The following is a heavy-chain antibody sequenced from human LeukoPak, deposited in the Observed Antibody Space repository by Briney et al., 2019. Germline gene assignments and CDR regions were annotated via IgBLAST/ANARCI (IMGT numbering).Heavy chain of an antibody. CDR3: ARSYGSGSARDY. J-gene: IGHJ4*02. Sequence: PSETLSLTCTVSGGSISSYYWSWIRQPPGKGLEWIGYIYYSGSTNYNPSLKSRVTISVDTSKNQFSLKLSSVTAADTAVYYCARSYGSGSARDYWGQGTLVTVSS. CDR2: IYYSGST. CDR1: GGSISSYY. D-gene: IGHD3-10*01. V-gene: IGHV4-59*01.